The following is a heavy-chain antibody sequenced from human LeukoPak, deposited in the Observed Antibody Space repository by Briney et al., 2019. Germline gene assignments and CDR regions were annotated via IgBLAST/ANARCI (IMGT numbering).Heavy chain of an antibody. CDR2: IYYSGST. Sequence: SETLSLTCTVSGGSISSYYWSWIRQPPGKGLEWIGYIYYSGSTNYNPSLRSRVTISVDTSKNQFSLKLSSVTAADTAVYYCAREEVAGTFDYWGQGTLVTVSS. CDR3: AREEVAGTFDY. J-gene: IGHJ4*02. V-gene: IGHV4-59*01. D-gene: IGHD6-19*01. CDR1: GGSISSYY.